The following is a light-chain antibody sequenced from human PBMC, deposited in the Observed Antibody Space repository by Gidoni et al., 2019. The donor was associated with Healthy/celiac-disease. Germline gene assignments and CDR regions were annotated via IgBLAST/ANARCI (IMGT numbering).Light chain of an antibody. CDR1: SSNIGSNY. V-gene: IGLV1-47*01. J-gene: IGLJ3*02. CDR3: AAWDDSLSGR. Sequence: QSVLTPPPSASGTPGQRVTISCSGSSSNIGSNYVYWYQQLPGTAPKLLIYRNNQRPSGVPDRFAGSKAGTSASLAISGLRSEDEADYYCAAWDDSLSGRFGGGTKLTVL. CDR2: RNN.